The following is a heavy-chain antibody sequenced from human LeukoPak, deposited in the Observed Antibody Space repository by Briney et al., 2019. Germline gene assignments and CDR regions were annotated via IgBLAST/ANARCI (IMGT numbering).Heavy chain of an antibody. CDR1: GYTFTGYY. V-gene: IGHV1-2*02. CDR2: INPNSGGT. D-gene: IGHD2-2*01. J-gene: IGHJ4*02. CDR3: ARDDSRGVPAPIWSY. Sequence: GASVKVSCKASGYTFTGYYMHWVRQAPGQGLEWMGWINPNSGGTNYAQKFQGGVTMTRDTSISTAYMELSRLRSDDTAVYYCARDDSRGVPAPIWSYWGQGTLVTVSS.